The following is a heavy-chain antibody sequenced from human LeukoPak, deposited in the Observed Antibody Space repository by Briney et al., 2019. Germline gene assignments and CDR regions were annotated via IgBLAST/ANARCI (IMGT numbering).Heavy chain of an antibody. V-gene: IGHV5-51*01. Sequence: GESVKISCKGSRYSFNSYWIRGVRQMAGKGLEWMGIIYPGDSDTRSSQSFQAQVTISADKSISTAYLQWSSLKASDTAMYYCALSGRELMYNWFDPWGQGTLVTVSS. D-gene: IGHD3-10*01. CDR1: RYSFNSYW. CDR2: IYPGDSDT. J-gene: IGHJ5*02. CDR3: ALSGRELMYNWFDP.